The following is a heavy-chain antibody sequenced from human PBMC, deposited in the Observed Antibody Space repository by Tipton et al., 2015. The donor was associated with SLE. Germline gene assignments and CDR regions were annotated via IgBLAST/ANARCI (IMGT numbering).Heavy chain of an antibody. CDR3: ARGFGYYYNYLDV. CDR1: GGSISSSTHY. D-gene: IGHD3-10*01. CDR2: VSHSGDT. V-gene: IGHV4-39*02. J-gene: IGHJ6*03. Sequence: TLSLTCSVSGGSISSSTHYWGWIRQSPGKGLEWIGEVSHSGDTNYTPSLKSRVSISVDTSKNLFFLKLTSVTAADTAVYFCARGFGYYYNYLDVWGKGTTVIVSS.